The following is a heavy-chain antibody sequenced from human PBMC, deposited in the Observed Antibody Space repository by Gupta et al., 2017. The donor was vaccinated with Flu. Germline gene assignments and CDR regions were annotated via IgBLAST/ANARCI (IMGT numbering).Heavy chain of an antibody. J-gene: IGHJ4*02. CDR3: ARDRYFFGY. D-gene: IGHD3-9*01. CDR2: MSTSSSYT. V-gene: IGHV3-21*01. Sequence: VRPGSRKGVGLVSSMSTSSSYTNYADSVKGRFTISRDNAKNSLYLQMNSLRAEDTAIYYCARDRYFFGYWGQGTLVNVSS.